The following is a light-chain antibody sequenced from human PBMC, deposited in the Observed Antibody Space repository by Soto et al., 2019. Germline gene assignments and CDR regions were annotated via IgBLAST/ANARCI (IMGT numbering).Light chain of an antibody. CDR3: QAYDDSLTAFV. J-gene: IGLJ3*02. CDR2: EVN. CDR1: SSDVGGYNY. Sequence: QSALTQPPSASGSPGQSVAISCTGTSSDVGGYNYVSWYQQHPGKAPKLMIYEVNKRPSGVPERFSGSKSGTSASLAITGLQAEDEADYYCQAYDDSLTAFVFGGGTKLTVL. V-gene: IGLV2-8*01.